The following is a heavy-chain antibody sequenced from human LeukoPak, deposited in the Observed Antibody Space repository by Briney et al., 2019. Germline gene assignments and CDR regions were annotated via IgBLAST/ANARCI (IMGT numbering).Heavy chain of an antibody. CDR3: ASDRGYGMDV. Sequence: PGGSLRLSCAASGFTFSSYWMHWVRQAPGKGLVWVSRIQTDGSGTTYADSVKGRFTISRDNAKNTPYLQMNSLRAEDTAVYFCASDRGYGMDVWGQGTTVTVSS. V-gene: IGHV3-74*01. D-gene: IGHD3-10*01. J-gene: IGHJ6*02. CDR2: IQTDGSGT. CDR1: GFTFSSYW.